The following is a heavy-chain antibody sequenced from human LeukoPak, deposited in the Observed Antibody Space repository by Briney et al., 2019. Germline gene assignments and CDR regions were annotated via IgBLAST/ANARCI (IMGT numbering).Heavy chain of an antibody. CDR3: AAREDY. CDR2: ISSSGSTI. D-gene: IGHD6-6*01. Sequence: LSLTCTVSGGSISSGDYYMSWIRQAPGKGLEWVSYISSSGSTIYYADSVKGRFTISRDNAKNSLYLQMNSLRAEDTAVYYCAAREDYWGQGTLVTVSS. V-gene: IGHV3-11*04. CDR1: GGSISSGDYY. J-gene: IGHJ4*02.